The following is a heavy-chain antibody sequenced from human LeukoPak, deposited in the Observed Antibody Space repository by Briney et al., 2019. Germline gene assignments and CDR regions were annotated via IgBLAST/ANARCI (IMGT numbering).Heavy chain of an antibody. CDR2: ISSGSGTI. V-gene: IGHV3-48*01. Sequence: GGSLRLSCAASGFTCSSYSMNWGRQAPGKGLEWSSYISSGSGTIYYADPVKGRFTISRDTAKNSLSLQINSMRAEDTAVYYCATGPNTSPFDHWGQGTLVTVSS. CDR1: GFTCSSYS. J-gene: IGHJ4*02. CDR3: ATGPNTSPFDH. D-gene: IGHD2-2*01.